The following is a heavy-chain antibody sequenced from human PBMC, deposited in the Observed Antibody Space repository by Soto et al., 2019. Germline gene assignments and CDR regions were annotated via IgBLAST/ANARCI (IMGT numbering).Heavy chain of an antibody. V-gene: IGHV1-69*13. CDR2: IIPIFGTA. CDR3: ARAGSSSWYPKAFDI. J-gene: IGHJ3*02. CDR1: GGTFSNYA. D-gene: IGHD6-13*01. Sequence: AASVKVSCKASGGTFSNYAISWVRQAPGQGLEWMGGIIPIFGTANYAQKFQGRVTITADESTSTAYMELSSLRSEDTAVYYCARAGSSSWYPKAFDIWGQGTMVTVSS.